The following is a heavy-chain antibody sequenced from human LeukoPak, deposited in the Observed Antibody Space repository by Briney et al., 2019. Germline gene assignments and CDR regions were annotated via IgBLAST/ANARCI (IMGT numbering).Heavy chain of an antibody. J-gene: IGHJ5*02. CDR1: GFPFVDYA. D-gene: IGHD1-1*01. CDR3: TSGSTLFDP. Sequence: GGSLRLSCTASGFPFVDYAVSWVRRAPGKGRKWVGFIRSKAYGGTTEYAASVKGRFTISRDDSKSIAYLQMNSLKTEDTAVYYCTSGSTLFDPWGQGTLVTVSS. CDR2: IRSKAYGGTT. V-gene: IGHV3-49*04.